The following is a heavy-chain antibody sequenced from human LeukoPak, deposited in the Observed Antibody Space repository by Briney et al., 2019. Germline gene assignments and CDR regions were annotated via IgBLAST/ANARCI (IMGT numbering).Heavy chain of an antibody. D-gene: IGHD3-10*01. V-gene: IGHV1-18*01. Sequence: ASVKVSCKASGYTFTSYGISWVRQAPGQGLEWMGWISAYNGNTNYAQKLQGRVTMTTDTSTSTAYMELRSLRSGDTAVYYCARDQKVRGVLDYWGQGTLVTVSS. CDR1: GYTFTSYG. CDR3: ARDQKVRGVLDY. CDR2: ISAYNGNT. J-gene: IGHJ4*02.